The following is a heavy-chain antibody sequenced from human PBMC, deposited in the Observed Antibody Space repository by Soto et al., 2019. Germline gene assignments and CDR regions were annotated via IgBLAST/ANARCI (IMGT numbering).Heavy chain of an antibody. CDR3: AREHIAAADPYYFDY. CDR1: GGSISSYY. CDR2: IYYSGST. J-gene: IGHJ4*02. V-gene: IGHV4-59*01. Sequence: PSETLSLTCTVSGGSISSYYWSWIRQPPGKGLEWIGYIYYSGSTNYNPSLKSRVTISVDTSKNQFSLKLSSVTAADTAVYYCAREHIAAADPYYFDYWGQGTLVTVS. D-gene: IGHD6-13*01.